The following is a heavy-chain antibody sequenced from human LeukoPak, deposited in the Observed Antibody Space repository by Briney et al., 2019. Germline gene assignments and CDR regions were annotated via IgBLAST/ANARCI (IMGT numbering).Heavy chain of an antibody. CDR2: ISGSGGST. J-gene: IGHJ4*02. D-gene: IGHD2-2*01. CDR1: GFTFSNYA. CDR3: AKRSTGYYFDS. V-gene: IGHV3-23*01. Sequence: GGSLRLSCAASGFTFSNYAMSWVRQAPGKGLEWVSVISGSGGSTYYADSVKGRFTFSRDNSKDILYLQMNYLRAEDTAVYYCAKRSTGYYFDSWGQGTLVTVSS.